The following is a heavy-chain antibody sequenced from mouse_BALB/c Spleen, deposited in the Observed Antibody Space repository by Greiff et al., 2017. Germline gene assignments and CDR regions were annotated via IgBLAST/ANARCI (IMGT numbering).Heavy chain of an antibody. CDR1: GYTFTSYY. CDR2: INPSNGGT. Sequence: QVQLKESGAELVKPGASVKLSCKASGYTFTSYYMYWVKQRPGQGLEWIGEINPSNGGTNFNEKFKSKATLTVDKSSSTAYMQLSSLTSEDSAVYYCTRGDGYYWYFDVWGAGTTVTVSS. D-gene: IGHD2-3*01. J-gene: IGHJ1*01. CDR3: TRGDGYYWYFDV. V-gene: IGHV1S81*02.